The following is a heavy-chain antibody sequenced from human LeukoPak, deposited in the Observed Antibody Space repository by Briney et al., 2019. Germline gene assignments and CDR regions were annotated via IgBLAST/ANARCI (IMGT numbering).Heavy chain of an antibody. CDR3: ASTQPGIAADFDP. V-gene: IGHV4-34*01. CDR2: INHSGST. CDR1: GGSFSGYY. Sequence: SETLSLTCAVYGGSFSGYYWSWIRQPPGKGLEWIGEINHSGSTNCNPSLKSRVTISVDTSKNQFSLKLSSVTAADTAVYYCASTQPGIAADFDPWGQGTLATVSS. J-gene: IGHJ5*02. D-gene: IGHD6-13*01.